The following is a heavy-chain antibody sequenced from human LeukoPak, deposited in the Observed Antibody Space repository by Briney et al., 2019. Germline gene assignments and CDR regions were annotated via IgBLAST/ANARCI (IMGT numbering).Heavy chain of an antibody. D-gene: IGHD2-8*02. CDR3: ARALLVDYNFDY. V-gene: IGHV2-26*01. CDR2: TFSNDEK. CDR1: GFSLTNAGLG. Sequence: ESGPTLVNPTKTLTLTCTVAGFSLTNAGLGVSWIRQPPGKALEWLAHTFSNDEKSYRTSLKSRLTISKDTSKSQVVLIMTNMDPVDTATYYCARALLVDYNFDYWGQGTLVTVSS. J-gene: IGHJ4*02.